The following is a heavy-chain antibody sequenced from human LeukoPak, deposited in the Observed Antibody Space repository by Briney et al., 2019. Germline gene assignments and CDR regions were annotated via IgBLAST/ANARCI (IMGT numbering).Heavy chain of an antibody. J-gene: IGHJ3*02. V-gene: IGHV4-39*07. Sequence: SETLSLTCTVSGGSISSSSYYWGWIRQPPGKGLEWIGSIYYSGSTYYNPSLKGRVTISVDTSKNQFSLKLSSVTAADTAVYYCASGVTIPVDGRYDAFDIWGQGTMVTVSS. CDR2: IYYSGST. CDR1: GGSISSSSYY. CDR3: ASGVTIPVDGRYDAFDI. D-gene: IGHD3-9*01.